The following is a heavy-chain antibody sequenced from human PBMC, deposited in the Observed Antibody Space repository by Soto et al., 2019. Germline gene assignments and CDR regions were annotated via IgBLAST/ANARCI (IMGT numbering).Heavy chain of an antibody. J-gene: IGHJ6*03. D-gene: IGHD1-1*01. Sequence: GGSLRLSCAASGFTFSSYSMNWVRQAPGKGLEWVSSISSSSSYIYYADSVKGRFTISRDNAKNSLYLQMNSLRAEDTAVYYCARELRFKLMTRRYYNYMVVWGKGTTVTVSS. CDR3: ARELRFKLMTRRYYNYMVV. CDR1: GFTFSSYS. CDR2: ISSSSSYI. V-gene: IGHV3-21*01.